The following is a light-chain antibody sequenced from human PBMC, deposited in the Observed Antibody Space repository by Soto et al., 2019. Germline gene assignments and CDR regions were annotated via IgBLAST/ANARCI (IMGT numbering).Light chain of an antibody. CDR1: SSDVGGYNY. CDR3: SSYTSSSTVV. CDR2: DVS. J-gene: IGLJ2*01. V-gene: IGLV2-14*01. Sequence: QSVLTQPASVSGSPGQSITISCTGTSSDVGGYNYVSWYQQHPGKAPKLMIYDVSKRPSGVSNRFSGSKSGNTASLTISGLKAEDEADYYCSSYTSSSTVVFGGGTKVTVL.